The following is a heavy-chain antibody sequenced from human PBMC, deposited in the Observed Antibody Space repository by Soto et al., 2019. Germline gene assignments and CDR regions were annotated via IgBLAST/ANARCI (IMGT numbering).Heavy chain of an antibody. Sequence: GGSLRLSCAASGFTFSSYAMSWVRQAPGKGLEWVSAISGSGGSTYYADSVKGRFTISRDNSKNTLYLQMNSLRAEDTAVYYCAKPSSIAVAGTLTYFDLWGRGTLVTVSS. D-gene: IGHD6-19*01. J-gene: IGHJ2*01. CDR2: ISGSGGST. CDR1: GFTFSSYA. V-gene: IGHV3-23*01. CDR3: AKPSSIAVAGTLTYFDL.